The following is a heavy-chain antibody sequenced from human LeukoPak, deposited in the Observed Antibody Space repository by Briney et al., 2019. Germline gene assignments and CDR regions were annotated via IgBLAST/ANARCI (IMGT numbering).Heavy chain of an antibody. CDR3: ARDRGSSCLDV. CDR2: INSVGSST. D-gene: IGHD6-13*01. CDR1: GFTFSSYW. Sequence: GGSLRLSCAASGFTFSSYWMHWVRQAPGKGLAWVSRINSVGSSTSYADSVKGRFTISRDNAKNTLYLQMNSLRAEDTAVYYCARDRGSSCLDVWGKGTTVTVSS. J-gene: IGHJ6*04. V-gene: IGHV3-74*01.